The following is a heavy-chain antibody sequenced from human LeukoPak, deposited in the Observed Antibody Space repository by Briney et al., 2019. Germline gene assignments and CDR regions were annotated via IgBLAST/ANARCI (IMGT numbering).Heavy chain of an antibody. CDR1: GGSISSYY. J-gene: IGHJ4*02. D-gene: IGHD6-13*01. V-gene: IGHV4-59*01. CDR3: ARGVYIAAAQYAY. Sequence: SETLSLTCTVSGGSISSYYWSWIRQPPGKGLEWIGYIYYSGTTNYNPSLKSRVTISVDTSKNQFSLKLSSVTAADTAVYYCARGVYIAAAQYAYWGQGTLVTVSS. CDR2: IYYSGTT.